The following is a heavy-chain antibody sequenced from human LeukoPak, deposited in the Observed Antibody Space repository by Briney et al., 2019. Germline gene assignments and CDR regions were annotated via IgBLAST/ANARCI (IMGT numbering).Heavy chain of an antibody. J-gene: IGHJ6*02. CDR2: IIPIFGIA. Sequence: SVKVSCKASGGTFSSYAISWVRQAPGQGLEWMGRIIPIFGIANYAQKFQGRVTIAADKSTSTAYMELSSLRSEGTAVYYCARGRITMVRENYYYYGMDVWGQGTTVTVSS. CDR1: GGTFSSYA. CDR3: ARGRITMVRENYYYYGMDV. V-gene: IGHV1-69*04. D-gene: IGHD3-10*01.